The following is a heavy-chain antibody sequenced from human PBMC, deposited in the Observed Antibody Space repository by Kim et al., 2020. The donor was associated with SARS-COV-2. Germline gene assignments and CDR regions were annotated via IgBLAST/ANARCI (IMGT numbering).Heavy chain of an antibody. D-gene: IGHD1-1*01. CDR3: AREARGGTLVDSYFDL. CDR2: IDPGKGDT. J-gene: IGHJ2*01. CDR1: GYTFTTYG. Sequence: ASVKVSCKASGYTFTTYGIHWVRQVPGQRLEWLGWIDPGKGDTEYSRKFQGRVTITRDTSATTAYMDLSGLKSEDTDVYYCAREARGGTLVDSYFDLWG. V-gene: IGHV1-3*01.